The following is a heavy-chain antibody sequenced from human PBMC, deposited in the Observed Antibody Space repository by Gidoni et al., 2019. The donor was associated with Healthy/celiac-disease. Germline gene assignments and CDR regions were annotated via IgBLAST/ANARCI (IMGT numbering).Heavy chain of an antibody. Sequence: EVQLVESGGGLVQPGGSLRLSCAASGFTFSSYEMNWVRQAPGKGLEWVSYISSSGSTIYYADSVKGRFTISRDNAKNSLYLQMNSLRAEDTAVYYCAREGVPAAMGFNWFDPWGQGTLVTVSS. CDR1: GFTFSSYE. J-gene: IGHJ5*02. CDR2: ISSSGSTI. CDR3: AREGVPAAMGFNWFDP. V-gene: IGHV3-48*03. D-gene: IGHD2-2*01.